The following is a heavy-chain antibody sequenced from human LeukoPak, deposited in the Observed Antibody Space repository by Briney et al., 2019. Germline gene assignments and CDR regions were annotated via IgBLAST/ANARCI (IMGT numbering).Heavy chain of an antibody. CDR3: ATTPVGTTTEGFDS. J-gene: IGHJ4*02. V-gene: IGHV3-30*03. CDR1: GFTFGSYW. CDR2: ISYDGSNK. Sequence: GGSLRLSCAASGFTFGSYWMSWVRQAPGKGLEWVAVISYDGSNKYYADSVKGRFTISRDNSKNTLYLQMNSLRSEDTAVYYCATTPVGTTTEGFDSWGQGTLVTVSS. D-gene: IGHD1-26*01.